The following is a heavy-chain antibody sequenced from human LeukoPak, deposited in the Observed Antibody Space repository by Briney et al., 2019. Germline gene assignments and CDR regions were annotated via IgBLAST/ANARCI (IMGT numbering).Heavy chain of an antibody. D-gene: IGHD6-6*01. CDR3: ARDQLVQGPYYYGMDV. Sequence: SETLSLTCTVSGGSISSYYWSWIRQPPGKGLEWLGYIYYSGSTNYNPSLKSRVTISVDTSKNQFSLKLSSVTAADTAVYYCARDQLVQGPYYYGMDVWGQGTTVTVSS. CDR2: IYYSGST. J-gene: IGHJ6*02. CDR1: GGSISSYY. V-gene: IGHV4-59*01.